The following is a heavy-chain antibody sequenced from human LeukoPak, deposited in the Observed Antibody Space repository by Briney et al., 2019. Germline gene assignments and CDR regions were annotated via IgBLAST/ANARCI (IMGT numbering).Heavy chain of an antibody. Sequence: AESLTLSCAASSFTFSTYSLSWVRQAPGKGLEWVSDISGSGNDEHYADSVKGRFTISRDNSKNLLYLQMNSMRADATAVYYCAKDLWRIVAVAVDVFEIWGQGTMVTVSS. J-gene: IGHJ3*02. CDR3: AKDLWRIVAVAVDVFEI. CDR2: ISGSGNDE. D-gene: IGHD3-3*01. V-gene: IGHV3-23*01. CDR1: SFTFSTYS.